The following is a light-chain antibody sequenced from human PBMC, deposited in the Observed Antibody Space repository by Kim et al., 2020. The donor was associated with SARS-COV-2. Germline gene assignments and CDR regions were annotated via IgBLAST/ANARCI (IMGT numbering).Light chain of an antibody. Sequence: EIVMTQSPENMYVSPGERATLSCRASQSVSSNLAWYQQKPGQAPRLLIYGASTRATGIPGRFSGSGSGTEFTLTISSLQSEDFAVYYCQQYSHWPLTFGGGTKVDIK. CDR3: QQYSHWPLT. CDR1: QSVSSN. J-gene: IGKJ4*01. CDR2: GAS. V-gene: IGKV3-15*01.